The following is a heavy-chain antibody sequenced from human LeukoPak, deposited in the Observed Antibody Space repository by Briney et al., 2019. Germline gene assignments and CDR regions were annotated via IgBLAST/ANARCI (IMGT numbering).Heavy chain of an antibody. CDR3: ARGYSYGSNDY. D-gene: IGHD5-18*01. Sequence: GGSLRLSCTASGFTFINYWIHWVRQPPGKGLVWVSRINNDGGGTIYADSVRGRFTISRDNAKNTLYLQMNSLGVEDTAVYYCARGYSYGSNDYWGQGTLVTVSS. CDR1: GFTFINYW. CDR2: INNDGGGT. J-gene: IGHJ4*02. V-gene: IGHV3-74*01.